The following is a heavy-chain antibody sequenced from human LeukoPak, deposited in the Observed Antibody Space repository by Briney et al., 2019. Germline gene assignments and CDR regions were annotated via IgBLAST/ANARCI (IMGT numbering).Heavy chain of an antibody. D-gene: IGHD1/OR15-1a*01. V-gene: IGHV1-69*13. J-gene: IGHJ6*03. Sequence: ASVKVSCKASGGTFSSYAISWVRQAPGRGLEWMGGIIPIFGTANYAQKFQGRVTITADESTSTAYMELSSLRSEDTAVYYCVCESVNNGIRNGYYYYMDVWGKGTTVTVSS. CDR1: GGTFSSYA. CDR2: IIPIFGTA. CDR3: VCESVNNGIRNGYYYYMDV.